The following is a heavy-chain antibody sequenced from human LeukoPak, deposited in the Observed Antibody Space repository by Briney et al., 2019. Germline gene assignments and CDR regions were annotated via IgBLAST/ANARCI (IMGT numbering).Heavy chain of an antibody. V-gene: IGHV1-2*04. CDR1: GYTFTAYY. D-gene: IGHD3-9*01. CDR2: INPNSGGT. CDR3: ARVLRYFDWPDY. Sequence: SVKLSCKASGYTFTAYYMHWVRRAPGHRLEWRRWINPNSGGTNYAQKFQGWVTMTRDTSISSAYMELSRLRSDDTAVYYCARVLRYFDWPDYWGQGHLVTVSS. J-gene: IGHJ4*02.